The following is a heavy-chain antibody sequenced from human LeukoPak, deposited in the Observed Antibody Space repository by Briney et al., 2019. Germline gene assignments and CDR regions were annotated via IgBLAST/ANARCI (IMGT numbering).Heavy chain of an antibody. CDR1: GDSVSSNSVT. CDR2: TYYRSTWYN. D-gene: IGHD2-2*01. V-gene: IGHV6-1*01. J-gene: IGHJ5*02. Sequence: SQTLSLTCAISGDSVSSNSVTWNWIRQSPSRGLEWLVRTYYRSTWYNDYAVSVRGRITVNPDTSKNQFSLHLNSVTPEDTAVYYCARRLTQYDCFDPWGQGILVTVSS. CDR3: ARRLTQYDCFDP.